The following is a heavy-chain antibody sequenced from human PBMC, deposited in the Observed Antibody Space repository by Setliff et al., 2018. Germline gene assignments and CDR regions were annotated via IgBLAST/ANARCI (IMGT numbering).Heavy chain of an antibody. Sequence: PSETLSLTCAVSGYSISSGYYWGWIRQPPGKGLEWIGSIYHSGSTYHNPSLKSRVTISVDTSKNQFSLKLSSVTAADTAVYYCARFLYCTSTSCPVTFDHWGRGTLVTVSS. J-gene: IGHJ4*02. CDR2: IYHSGST. CDR3: ARFLYCTSTSCPVTFDH. CDR1: GYSISSGYY. V-gene: IGHV4-38-2*01. D-gene: IGHD2-2*01.